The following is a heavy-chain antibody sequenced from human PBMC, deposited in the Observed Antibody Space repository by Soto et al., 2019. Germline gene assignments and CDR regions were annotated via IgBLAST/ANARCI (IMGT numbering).Heavy chain of an antibody. V-gene: IGHV3-7*01. CDR3: VRVDSYDSSGYYYYYYGMDV. CDR1: GFTFSSYW. CDR2: IKQDGSEK. J-gene: IGHJ6*02. D-gene: IGHD3-22*01. Sequence: GGSLRLSCAASGFTFSSYWMSWVRQAPGKGLEWVANIKQDGSEKYYVDSVKGRFTISRDNAKNSLYLQMNSLRAEDTAVYYCVRVDSYDSSGYYYYYYGMDVWGQGTTVTVSS.